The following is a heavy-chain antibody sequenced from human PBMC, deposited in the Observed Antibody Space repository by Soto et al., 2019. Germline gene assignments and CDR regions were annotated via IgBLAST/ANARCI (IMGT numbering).Heavy chain of an antibody. J-gene: IGHJ4*02. Sequence: PSETLSLTCTVSGGSLSGNHWSWVRQPPGKRLEWIGYIYYNGSTKYNPSLKSRITISVDTSKNQFSLKLNSVTAADTAAYYCARLGDCSGGSCDGFGYFDYWGQGTLVTVSS. CDR3: ARLGDCSGGSCDGFGYFDY. V-gene: IGHV4-59*01. CDR1: GGSLSGNH. D-gene: IGHD2-15*01. CDR2: IYYNGST.